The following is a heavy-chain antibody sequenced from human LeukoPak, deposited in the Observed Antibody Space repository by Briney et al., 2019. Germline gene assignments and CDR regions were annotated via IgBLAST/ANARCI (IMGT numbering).Heavy chain of an antibody. CDR1: GGSISSYY. V-gene: IGHV4-4*07. J-gene: IGHJ3*02. Sequence: PSETLSLTCTVSGGSISSYYWSWLRQPAGKGLEWIGRIYTSGSTNYNPSLKSRVTMSVDTSKNQFSLKLSSVTAADTAVYYCARDRRRDPRDAFDIWGQGTMVTVSS. CDR2: IYTSGST. CDR3: ARDRRRDPRDAFDI.